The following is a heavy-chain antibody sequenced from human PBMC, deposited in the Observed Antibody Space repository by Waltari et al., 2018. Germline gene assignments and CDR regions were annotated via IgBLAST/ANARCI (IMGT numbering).Heavy chain of an antibody. CDR1: GYSISSGYY. CDR3: ASGAGYSGYAVFDC. CDR2: IYHSGST. V-gene: IGHV4-38-2*01. J-gene: IGHJ4*02. Sequence: QVQLQESGPGLVKHSETLSLTCAVSGYSISSGYYWGRIRQPPGKGLEWIGSIYHSGSTYYNPSLKSRVTISVDTSKNQFSLKLSSVTAADTAVYYCASGAGYSGYAVFDCWGQGTLVTVSS. D-gene: IGHD5-12*01.